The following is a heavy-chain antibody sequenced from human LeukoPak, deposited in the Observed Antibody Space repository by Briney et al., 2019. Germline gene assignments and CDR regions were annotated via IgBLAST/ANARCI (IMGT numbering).Heavy chain of an antibody. D-gene: IGHD3-10*01. Sequence: GGSLRLSCAASGFTFSSYAMSWVRQAPGRGLEWVSTINGPGVNTYYPDSVKGRFTISRDNSKNTLSPQMNTLRADDTAVYYCARVPHPTYYFDYWGQGTLVTVSS. CDR3: ARVPHPTYYFDY. CDR2: INGPGVNT. V-gene: IGHV3-23*01. J-gene: IGHJ4*02. CDR1: GFTFSSYA.